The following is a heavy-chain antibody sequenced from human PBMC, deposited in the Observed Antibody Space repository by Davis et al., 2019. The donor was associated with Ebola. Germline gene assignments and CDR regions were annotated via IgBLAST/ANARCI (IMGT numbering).Heavy chain of an antibody. CDR2: IIPILGIA. V-gene: IGHV1-69*04. CDR1: GGTFSSYT. D-gene: IGHD1-14*01. CDR3: ARDYRSSEFDP. Sequence: SVKVSCKASGGTFSSYTISWVRQAPGQGLEWMGRIIPILGIANYAQKFRGRVTITADESTSTAYLELSSLRSEDTAVYYCARDYRSSEFDPWGQGTLVTVSS. J-gene: IGHJ5*02.